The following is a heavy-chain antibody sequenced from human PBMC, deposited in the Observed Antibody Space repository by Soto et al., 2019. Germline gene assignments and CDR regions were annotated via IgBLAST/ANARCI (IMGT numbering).Heavy chain of an antibody. D-gene: IGHD4-17*01. CDR1: GFTVSSNY. J-gene: IGHJ4*02. CDR2: IYSGGST. V-gene: IGHV3-66*01. CDR3: ARVDYGDSYYFDY. Sequence: EVQLVKSRGGLVQPGGSLRLSCAASGFTVSSNYMSWVRQAPGKGLEWVSVIYSGGSTYYADSVKGRFTISRDNSKNTLYLQMNSLRAEDTAVYYCARVDYGDSYYFDYWGQGTLVTVSS.